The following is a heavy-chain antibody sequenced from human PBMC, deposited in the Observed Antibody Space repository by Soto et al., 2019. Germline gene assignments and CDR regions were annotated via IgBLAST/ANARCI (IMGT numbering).Heavy chain of an antibody. V-gene: IGHV4-61*08. D-gene: IGHD6-6*01. CDR3: ARTFSSSSESYYYYGMDV. J-gene: IGHJ6*02. Sequence: SETLSLTCSVSGYSVSSSDYYWAWIRQPPGKGLEWIGYIYYSGSTNYNPSLKSRVTISVDTSKNQFSLKLSSVTAADTAVYYCARTFSSSSESYYYYGMDVWGQGTTVTVSS. CDR2: IYYSGST. CDR1: GYSVSSSDYY.